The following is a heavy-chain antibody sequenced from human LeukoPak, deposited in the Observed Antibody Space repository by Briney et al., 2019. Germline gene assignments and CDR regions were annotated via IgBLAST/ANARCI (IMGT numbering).Heavy chain of an antibody. V-gene: IGHV3-23*01. CDR1: GGSFSGYY. CDR3: AKDGLQSSEWSPPLNC. CDR2: ISGNAGST. J-gene: IGHJ4*02. Sequence: ETLSLTCAVYGGSFSGYYWSWIRQPPGKGLEWVSLISGNAGSTYYADSVKGRFTISRDITKNTLYLQMHSLRAEDTATYYCAKDGLQSSEWSPPLNCWGQGTLVTVSS. D-gene: IGHD3-3*01.